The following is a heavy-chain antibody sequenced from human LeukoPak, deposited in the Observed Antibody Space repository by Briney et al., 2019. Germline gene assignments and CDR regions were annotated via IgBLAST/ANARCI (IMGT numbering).Heavy chain of an antibody. Sequence: GSLRLSCAASGFTFSSYSMNWVRQAPGKGLEWVSYISSSSSTIYYADSVKGRFTISRDNAKNSLYLQMNSLRAEDTALYYCARASGWELRLPTDYWGQGTLVTVSS. CDR2: ISSSSSTI. CDR3: ARASGWELRLPTDY. D-gene: IGHD1-26*01. CDR1: GFTFSSYS. V-gene: IGHV3-48*01. J-gene: IGHJ4*02.